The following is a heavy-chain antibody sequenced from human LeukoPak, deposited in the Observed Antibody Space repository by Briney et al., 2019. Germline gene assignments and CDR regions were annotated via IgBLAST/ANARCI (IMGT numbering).Heavy chain of an antibody. V-gene: IGHV1-69*13. J-gene: IGHJ3*02. CDR2: IIPIFGTA. CDR3: ASPKRSTYSSSWSVFSDAFDI. D-gene: IGHD6-13*01. CDR1: GGTFSSYA. Sequence: ASVKVSCKASGGTFSSYAISWVRQAPGQGLEWMGGIIPIFGTANYAQKFQGRVTITADESTSTAYMELSSLRFEDTAVYYCASPKRSTYSSSWSVFSDAFDIWGQGTMVTVSS.